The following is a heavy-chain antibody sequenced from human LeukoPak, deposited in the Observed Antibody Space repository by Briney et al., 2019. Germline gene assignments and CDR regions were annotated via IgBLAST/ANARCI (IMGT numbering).Heavy chain of an antibody. CDR3: AKTRYSSWFYFDY. Sequence: GVSLRFSCAASGFTFSSYGMHWVRQAPGKGLEWVAIISYDGSTKYYADSVKGRFTISRDNSKNTLYLQMNSLRAEDTAVYYCAKTRYSSWFYFDYWGQGTLVTVSS. D-gene: IGHD6-13*01. CDR2: ISYDGSTK. J-gene: IGHJ4*02. V-gene: IGHV3-30*18. CDR1: GFTFSSYG.